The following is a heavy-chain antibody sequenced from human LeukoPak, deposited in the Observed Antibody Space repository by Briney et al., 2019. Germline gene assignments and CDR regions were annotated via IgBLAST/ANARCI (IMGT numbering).Heavy chain of an antibody. CDR3: ARDGSIVGATTWFDP. V-gene: IGHV3-30-3*01. Sequence: PGGSLRLSCAASGFTFSSYVMHWVRQAPGKGLGWVAVISYDGSNKYYADSVKGRFTISRDNSKNTLYLQMNSLRAEDTAVYYCARDGSIVGATTWFDPWGQGTLVTVSS. D-gene: IGHD1-26*01. CDR2: ISYDGSNK. J-gene: IGHJ5*02. CDR1: GFTFSSYV.